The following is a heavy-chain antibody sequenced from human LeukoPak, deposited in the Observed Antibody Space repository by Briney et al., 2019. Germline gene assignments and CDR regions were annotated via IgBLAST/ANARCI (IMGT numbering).Heavy chain of an antibody. V-gene: IGHV1-69*13. Sequence: SVKVSCKASGGTFSSYAISWVRQAPGQGLEWMGGIIPIFGAANYAQKFQGRVTITADESTSTAYMELSSLRSEDTAVYYCARGGFSGRVVVTGRLDYWGQGTLVTVSS. J-gene: IGHJ4*02. CDR1: GGTFSSYA. CDR2: IIPIFGAA. CDR3: ARGGFSGRVVVTGRLDY. D-gene: IGHD2-15*01.